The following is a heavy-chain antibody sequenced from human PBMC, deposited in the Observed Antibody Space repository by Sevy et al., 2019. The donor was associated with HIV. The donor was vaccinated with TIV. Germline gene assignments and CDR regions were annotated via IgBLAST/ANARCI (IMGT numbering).Heavy chain of an antibody. V-gene: IGHV4-30-2*01. CDR1: GGSISSGGYS. D-gene: IGHD4-17*01. CDR2: IYHSGST. CDR3: ARGSYGDYFDY. J-gene: IGHJ4*02. Sequence: SETLSLTCAVSGGSISSGGYSWSWIRRPPGKGLDWIGYIYHSGSTYYNPSLKSRVTISVDRSKNQFSLKLSSVTAADTAVYYCARGSYGDYFDYWGQGTLVTVSS.